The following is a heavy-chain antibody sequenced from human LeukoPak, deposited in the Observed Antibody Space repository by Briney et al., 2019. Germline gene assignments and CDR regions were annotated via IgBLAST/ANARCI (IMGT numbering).Heavy chain of an antibody. D-gene: IGHD3-3*01. CDR2: INHSGST. V-gene: IGHV4-34*01. J-gene: IGHJ4*02. CDR3: ARQYDFWSGGLDY. Sequence: SETQSLTCAVYGGSFSGYYWSWIRQPPGKGLEWIGEINHSGSTNYNPSLKSRVTISVDTSKNQFSLKLSSVTAADTAVYYCARQYDFWSGGLDYWGQGTLVTVSS. CDR1: GGSFSGYY.